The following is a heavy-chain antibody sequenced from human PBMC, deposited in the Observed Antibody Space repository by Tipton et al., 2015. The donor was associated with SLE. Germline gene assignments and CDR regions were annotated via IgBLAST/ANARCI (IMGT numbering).Heavy chain of an antibody. D-gene: IGHD2-2*01. J-gene: IGHJ4*02. CDR2: IYTSGST. Sequence: TLSLTCTVSGGSISSGSYYWSWIRQPAGKGLEWIGHIYTSGSTNYNPSLKSRVTISVDTSKKQFSLKLSSVTAADTAVYYCAGGLTRYAFDIWGQGTLVTVSS. CDR1: GGSISSGSYY. CDR3: AGGLTRYAFDI. V-gene: IGHV4-61*09.